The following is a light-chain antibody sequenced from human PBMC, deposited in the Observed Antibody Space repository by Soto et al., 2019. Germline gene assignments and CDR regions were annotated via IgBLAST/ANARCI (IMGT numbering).Light chain of an antibody. CDR3: SSYAGSSNV. J-gene: IGLJ1*01. Sequence: QAVLTHPTSASGSPGQSVAISCTGTSSDVGGYNYVSWYQQHPGKAPKLMIYEVNKRPSGVPDRFSGSKSGNTASLTVSGLQAEDEADYYCSSYAGSSNVFGTGTKVTVL. CDR2: EVN. V-gene: IGLV2-8*01. CDR1: SSDVGGYNY.